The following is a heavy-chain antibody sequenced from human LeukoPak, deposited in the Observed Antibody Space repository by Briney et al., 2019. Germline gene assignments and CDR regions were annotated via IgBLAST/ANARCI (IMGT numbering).Heavy chain of an antibody. CDR2: ISSSSSYI. Sequence: PGGSLRLSCAASGFTFSSYSMNWVRQAPGKGLEWVSSISSSSSYIYYADSVKGRFTISRDNAKNSLYLQMNSLRAEDTAVYYCASGTTVIPYYYYYMDVWGKGTTVTVSS. CDR3: ASGTTVIPYYYYYMDV. V-gene: IGHV3-21*01. D-gene: IGHD4-17*01. CDR1: GFTFSSYS. J-gene: IGHJ6*03.